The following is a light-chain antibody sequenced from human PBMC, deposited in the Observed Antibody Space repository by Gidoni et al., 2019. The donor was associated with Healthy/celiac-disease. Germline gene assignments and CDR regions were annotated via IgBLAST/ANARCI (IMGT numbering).Light chain of an antibody. V-gene: IGLV2-23*01. J-gene: IGLJ3*02. CDR1: SSDVGSYNL. Sequence: QSALTQPASVSGSPGQSITISCTRTSSDVGSYNLVSWYQQHPGKAPKLMIYEGSKRHSGVSNRFSGSKSGNTASLTISELQAENEADYYCCSYAGSSTWVFGGGTKLTVL. CDR3: CSYAGSSTWV. CDR2: EGS.